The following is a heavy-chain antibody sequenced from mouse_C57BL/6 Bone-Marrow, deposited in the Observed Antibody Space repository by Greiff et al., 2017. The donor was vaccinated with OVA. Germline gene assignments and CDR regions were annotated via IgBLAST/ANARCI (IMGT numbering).Heavy chain of an antibody. CDR3: ARHGGYGSSYWYFDV. Sequence: EVQGVESGGGLVQPGGSLKLSCAASGFTFSDYYMYWVRQTPEKRLEWVAYISNGGGSTYYPDTVKGRFTISRDNAKNTLYLQMSRLKSEDTAMYYCARHGGYGSSYWYFDVWGTGTTGTVSS. CDR2: ISNGGGST. D-gene: IGHD1-1*01. J-gene: IGHJ1*03. V-gene: IGHV5-12*01. CDR1: GFTFSDYY.